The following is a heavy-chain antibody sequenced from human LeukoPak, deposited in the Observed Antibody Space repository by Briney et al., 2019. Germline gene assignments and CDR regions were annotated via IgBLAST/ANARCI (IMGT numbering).Heavy chain of an antibody. CDR2: IIPILGIA. V-gene: IGHV1-69*04. Sequence: ASVKVSCKASGGTFSSYAISWVRQAPGQGLEWMGRIIPILGIANYAQKFQGRVTITADKSTSTAYMELSSLRSEDTAVYYCARAPWVTVVPFDYWGQGTLVTVSS. J-gene: IGHJ4*02. CDR1: GGTFSSYA. D-gene: IGHD4-23*01. CDR3: ARAPWVTVVPFDY.